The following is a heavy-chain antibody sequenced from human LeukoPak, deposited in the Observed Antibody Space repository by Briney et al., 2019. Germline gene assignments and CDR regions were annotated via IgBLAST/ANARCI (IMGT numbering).Heavy chain of an antibody. D-gene: IGHD6-13*01. CDR2: SCSSEST. V-gene: IGHV4-59*08. CDR1: GGSISSNC. Sequence: SETLSLTCTVSGGSISSNCWNWIRQPPGKGLEWIGYSCSSESTNYNPSLMSRVTISVDTSKKQFSLRLISVTAADTAVYYCARHQHQLVTGYDYWGQGTLVTVSS. CDR3: ARHQHQLVTGYDY. J-gene: IGHJ4*02.